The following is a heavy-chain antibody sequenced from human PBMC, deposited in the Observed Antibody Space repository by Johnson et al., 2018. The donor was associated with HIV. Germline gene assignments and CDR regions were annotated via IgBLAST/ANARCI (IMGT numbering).Heavy chain of an antibody. CDR2: IKQDGSEK. CDR3: ATDYNFWSGRPDSFDV. CDR1: GFTFSSYW. V-gene: IGHV3-7*02. J-gene: IGHJ3*01. D-gene: IGHD3-3*01. Sequence: VQLVESGGGLVQPGGSLRLSCAASGFTFSSYWMSWVRQAPGKGLEWVANIKQDGSEKYYVDSVKGRFTISRDNAKNSLYLQMNSLRAEDTAVYYCATDYNFWSGRPDSFDVWGQGTMVSVSS.